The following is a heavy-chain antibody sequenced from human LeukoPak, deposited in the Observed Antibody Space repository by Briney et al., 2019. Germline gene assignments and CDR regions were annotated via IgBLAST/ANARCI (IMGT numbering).Heavy chain of an antibody. CDR2: INPNSGGT. J-gene: IGHJ4*02. V-gene: IGHV1-2*02. CDR3: ARTYYYDSSGYSGGFDY. CDR1: GYTFTGYY. Sequence: ASVKVSCKASGYTFTGYYMHWVRQAPGQGLEWMGWINPNSGGTNYAQKFQGRVTMTRNTSISTAYMELSSLRSEDTAVYYCARTYYYDSSGYSGGFDYWGQGTLVTVSS. D-gene: IGHD3-22*01.